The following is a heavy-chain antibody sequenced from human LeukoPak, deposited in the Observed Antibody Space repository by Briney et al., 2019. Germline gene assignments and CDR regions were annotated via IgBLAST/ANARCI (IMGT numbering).Heavy chain of an antibody. CDR3: AKSPTMAMFYFDY. D-gene: IGHD5-24*01. J-gene: IGHJ4*02. CDR2: ISGSGGST. Sequence: GGSLRLSCAASGFTFSSFALHWVRQSPERGLECVSTISGSGGSTYYADSVKGRFTISRDNSKNALFLQMNSLRAEDTAVYYCAKSPTMAMFYFDYWGQGTLVTVSS. V-gene: IGHV3-23*01. CDR1: GFTFSSFA.